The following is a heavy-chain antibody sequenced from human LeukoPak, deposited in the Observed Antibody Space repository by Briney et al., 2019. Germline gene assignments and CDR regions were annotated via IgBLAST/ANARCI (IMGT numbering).Heavy chain of an antibody. Sequence: GGSLRLSCAASGFTFSSYAMSWVRQAPGKGLEWVSAISGSGGSTYYADSVKGRFTISRDNSKNTLYLQMNNLRAEDTAVYYCAKDGSVLLWFGESDAFDIWGQGTMVTVSS. D-gene: IGHD3-10*01. J-gene: IGHJ3*02. CDR1: GFTFSSYA. CDR3: AKDGSVLLWFGESDAFDI. CDR2: ISGSGGST. V-gene: IGHV3-23*01.